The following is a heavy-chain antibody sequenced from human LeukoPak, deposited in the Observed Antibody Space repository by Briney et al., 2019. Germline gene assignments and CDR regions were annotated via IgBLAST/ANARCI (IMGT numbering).Heavy chain of an antibody. J-gene: IGHJ4*02. CDR1: GFAFSSYW. D-gene: IGHD4-23*01. Sequence: PGGSLRLSCAASGFAFSSYWMHWVRQAPGKGLVWVSHINGDGSTTSYADSVKGRFTISRDNAKNTVYLQMNSLRVEDTAVYYCARGRPHGNDYWGQGTLVTVSS. CDR2: INGDGSTT. V-gene: IGHV3-74*01. CDR3: ARGRPHGNDY.